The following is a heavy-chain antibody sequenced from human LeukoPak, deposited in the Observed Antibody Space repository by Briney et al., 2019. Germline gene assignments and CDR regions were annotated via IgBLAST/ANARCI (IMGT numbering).Heavy chain of an antibody. CDR3: VKGMFSSSWNYFDY. D-gene: IGHD6-13*01. CDR2: ISYDGRNK. Sequence: AGGSLRLSCAASGFTFSNYGMHWVRQAPGKGLEWVTVISYDGRNKFYADSVKGRFTVSRDNSKGTLHLQMDSLGAEDTALYYCVKGMFSSSWNYFDYWGQGTLVTVSS. J-gene: IGHJ4*02. CDR1: GFTFSNYG. V-gene: IGHV3-30*18.